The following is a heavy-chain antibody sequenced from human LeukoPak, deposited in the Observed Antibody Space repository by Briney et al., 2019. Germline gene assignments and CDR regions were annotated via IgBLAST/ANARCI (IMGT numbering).Heavy chain of an antibody. Sequence: SETLSLTCAVYGGSFSGYYWTWIRQPPGKGLEWIGHIYYSGSTNYNPSLKSRVSISVDTSKKQFSLKLTSVTAADTAFYYCARVGFEGSYYPYYFDYWGQGTLVTVSS. J-gene: IGHJ4*02. V-gene: IGHV4-59*01. D-gene: IGHD3-10*01. CDR1: GGSFSGYY. CDR3: ARVGFEGSYYPYYFDY. CDR2: IYYSGST.